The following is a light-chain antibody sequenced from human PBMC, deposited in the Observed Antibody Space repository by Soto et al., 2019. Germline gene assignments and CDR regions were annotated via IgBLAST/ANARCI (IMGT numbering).Light chain of an antibody. CDR3: QQYNVSPYT. J-gene: IGKJ2*01. Sequence: ENVLTQSPGTLSLSPGERATLSCRASQNIPSNFLAWYQQKAGQAPRLLIYGASSRATGVPDRFSGSGSGTDFTLTISRLEPEDFAVYYCQQYNVSPYTFGQGTKLDIK. CDR2: GAS. CDR1: QNIPSNF. V-gene: IGKV3-20*01.